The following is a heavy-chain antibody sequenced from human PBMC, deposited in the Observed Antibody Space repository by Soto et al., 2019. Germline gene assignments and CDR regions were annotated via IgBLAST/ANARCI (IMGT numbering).Heavy chain of an antibody. CDR3: AKNPRYYYDSTGYHFDY. D-gene: IGHD3-22*01. CDR1: EFTCSNYA. CDR2: ISYGGGTT. V-gene: IGHV3-23*01. Sequence: EVPLLESGGGLVQPGGSLRLSCAASEFTCSNYAMSWVRQAPGKGLEWVSAISYGGGTTYYADSVKGRFTISRDTSKNTLYLQMKSLRAEDTAVYYCAKNPRYYYDSTGYHFDYWGQETLVTVSS. J-gene: IGHJ4*02.